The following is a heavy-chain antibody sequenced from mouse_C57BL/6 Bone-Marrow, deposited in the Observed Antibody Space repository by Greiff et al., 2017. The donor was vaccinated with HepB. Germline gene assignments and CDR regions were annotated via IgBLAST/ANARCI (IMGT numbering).Heavy chain of an antibody. CDR2: IYPGSGST. D-gene: IGHD2-2*01. V-gene: IGHV1-55*01. J-gene: IGHJ2*01. CDR3: ARPMVTGDFDY. CDR1: GYTFTSYW. Sequence: QVHVKQPGAELVKPGASVKMSCKASGYTFTSYWITWVKQRPGQGLEWIGDIYPGSGSTNYNEKFKSKATLTVDTSSSTAYMQLSSLTSEDSAVYYCARPMVTGDFDYWGQGTTLTVSS.